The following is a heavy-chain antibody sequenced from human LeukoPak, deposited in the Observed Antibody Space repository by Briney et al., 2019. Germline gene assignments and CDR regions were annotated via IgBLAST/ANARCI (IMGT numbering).Heavy chain of an antibody. CDR3: ARDSYSNYDYYYYMDV. J-gene: IGHJ6*03. Sequence: PGGSLRLSCAASGFTFSSYWMTWVRQAPGKGLEWVANIKQDGSEKYYVDSVKGRFTISRDNAKNSLYLQMNSLRAEDTAVYYCARDSYSNYDYYYYMDVWGKGTRSPSP. CDR1: GFTFSSYW. CDR2: IKQDGSEK. D-gene: IGHD4-11*01. V-gene: IGHV3-7*01.